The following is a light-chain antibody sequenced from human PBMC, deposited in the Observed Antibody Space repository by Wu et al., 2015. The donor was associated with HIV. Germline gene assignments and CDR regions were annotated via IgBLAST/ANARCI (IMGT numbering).Light chain of an antibody. V-gene: IGKV1-NL1*01. Sequence: DIQMTQSPSSLSASVGDRVTITCRASLAIDRSLAWYQQKPGKAPKLLLSAASDLESGVSFRFSGSGSGTDYTLTTSSLQPEDFASYYCQQYYQTPLTFGGGTKVEIK. CDR1: LAIDRS. CDR3: QQYYQTPLT. J-gene: IGKJ4*01. CDR2: AAS.